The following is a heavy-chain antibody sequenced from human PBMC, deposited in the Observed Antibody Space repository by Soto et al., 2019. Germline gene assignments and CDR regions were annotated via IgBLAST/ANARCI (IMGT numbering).Heavy chain of an antibody. D-gene: IGHD5-12*01. V-gene: IGHV4-39*01. CDR2: IYYSGST. CDR3: ARRGYDVKYFDY. CDR1: GGSISSSSYY. J-gene: IGHJ4*02. Sequence: SETLSLTCTVSGGSISSSSYYWGWIRQPPGKGLEWIGGIYYSGSTYYNPSLKSRVTISVDTSKNQFSLKLSSVTAADTAVYYCARRGYDVKYFDYWGQGTLVTVSS.